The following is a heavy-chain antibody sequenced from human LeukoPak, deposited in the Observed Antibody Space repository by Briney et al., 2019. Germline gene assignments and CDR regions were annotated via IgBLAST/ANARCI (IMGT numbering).Heavy chain of an antibody. CDR2: IYYSGST. J-gene: IGHJ6*02. D-gene: IGHD4-11*01. V-gene: IGHV4-59*01. CDR1: GGSISSYY. CDR3: ARAVNPYYGMDV. Sequence: PSETLSLTCTVSGGSISSYYWSWTRQPPGKGLEWIGYIYYSGSTNYNPSLKSRVTISVDTSKNQFSLKLSSVTAADTAVYYCARAVNPYYGMDVWGQGTTVTVSS.